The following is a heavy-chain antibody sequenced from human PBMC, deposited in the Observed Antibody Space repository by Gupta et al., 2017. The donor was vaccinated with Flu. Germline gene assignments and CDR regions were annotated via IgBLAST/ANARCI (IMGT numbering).Heavy chain of an antibody. D-gene: IGHD2-2*01. CDR3: ARGLSTIVVGPATPAGFDP. J-gene: IGHJ5*02. Sequence: QVQLQQWGAGLLKPSETLSLTCAVYGGSFSGYYWSWIRQPPGKGLEWIGEINHSGSTNYNPSLKSRVTISVDTSKNQFSLKLSSVTAADTAVYYGARGLSTIVVGPATPAGFDPGGQGTLVTVSS. CDR2: INHSGST. V-gene: IGHV4-34*01. CDR1: GGSFSGYY.